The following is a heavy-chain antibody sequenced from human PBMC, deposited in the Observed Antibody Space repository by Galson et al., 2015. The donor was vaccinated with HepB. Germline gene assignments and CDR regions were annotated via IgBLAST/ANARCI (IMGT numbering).Heavy chain of an antibody. V-gene: IGHV3-30*02. D-gene: IGHD3-10*01. CDR1: GFTFSNYG. CDR2: IRYDGSNK. Sequence: SLRLSCAASGFTFSNYGMHWVRQAPGKGLEWVAFIRYDGSNKYYADSVQGRFTISRDNSKNTLYLQMNSLRAEDTAVYYCLFGSGSYLGFWGQGTLVTVSS. J-gene: IGHJ4*02. CDR3: LFGSGSYLGF.